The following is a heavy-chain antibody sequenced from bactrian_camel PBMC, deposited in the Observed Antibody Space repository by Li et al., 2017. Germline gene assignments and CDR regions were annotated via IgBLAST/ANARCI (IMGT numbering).Heavy chain of an antibody. Sequence: HVQLVESGGGLVQPGRSLKLSGAAAEFTFNRCTSGWYRQTPGKERELVSTITSDRMAKYADSVKGRFTISRDNAKNTLYLHMNSLKTEDTAVYYCAAVSGYWGQGTQVTVS. CDR3: AAVSGY. CDR2: ITSDRMA. V-gene: IGHV3S53*01. CDR1: EFTFNRCT. J-gene: IGHJ6*01.